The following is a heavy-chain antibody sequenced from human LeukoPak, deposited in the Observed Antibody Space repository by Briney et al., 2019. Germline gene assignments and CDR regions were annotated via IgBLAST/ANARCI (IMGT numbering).Heavy chain of an antibody. Sequence: EASVKVSCKASGGTFSSYAISWVRQAPGQGLEWMGGIIPIFGTANYAQKFQGRVTITAGESTSTAYMELSSLRSEDTAVYYCARRVTTHYYYYGMDVWGQGTTVTVSS. V-gene: IGHV1-69*13. CDR2: IIPIFGTA. CDR3: ARRVTTHYYYYGMDV. CDR1: GGTFSSYA. D-gene: IGHD4-11*01. J-gene: IGHJ6*02.